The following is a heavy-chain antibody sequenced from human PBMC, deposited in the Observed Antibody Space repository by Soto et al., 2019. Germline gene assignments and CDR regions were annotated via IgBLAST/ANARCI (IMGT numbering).Heavy chain of an antibody. Sequence: VQLVQSGAEVKKPGASVKVSCKASGYTFTSYAMHWVRQAPGQRHEWMGWINGGNGNTKYSQKFQGRVTITRDSPASTADMKLSSLRSEDTAVYYCARDPGYSDGYNWGQGALVTVAS. D-gene: IGHD5-18*01. J-gene: IGHJ4*02. CDR1: GYTFTSYA. CDR2: INGGNGNT. V-gene: IGHV1-3*01. CDR3: ARDPGYSDGYN.